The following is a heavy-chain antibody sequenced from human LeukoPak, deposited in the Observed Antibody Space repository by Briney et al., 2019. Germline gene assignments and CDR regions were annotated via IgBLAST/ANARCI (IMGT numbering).Heavy chain of an antibody. D-gene: IGHD2-21*02. CDR3: ARAYMTATRHFDS. CDR1: GGTFSSYT. J-gene: IGHJ4*02. V-gene: IGHV1-69*13. Sequence: SVKVSCKTSGGTFSSYTISWVRQAPGQGLEWMGGIIPIFGTPHYAQKFQDRVTITADASTSTAYMELSSLRSEDTAVYYCARAYMTATRHFDSWGQGSLVTVSS. CDR2: IIPIFGTP.